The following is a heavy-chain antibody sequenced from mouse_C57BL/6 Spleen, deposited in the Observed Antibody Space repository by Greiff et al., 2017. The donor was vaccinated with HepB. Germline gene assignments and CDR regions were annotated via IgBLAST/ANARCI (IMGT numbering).Heavy chain of an antibody. Sequence: QVQLQQPGTELVKPGASVKLSCKASGYIFTSYWMHWVKQRPGQGLEWIGNINPSNGGTNYNEKFKSKATLTVYKSSSTAYMQLSSLTSEDSAVYYCASGNYGYYYAMDYWGQGTSVTVSS. CDR3: ASGNYGYYYAMDY. D-gene: IGHD2-1*01. V-gene: IGHV1-53*01. CDR2: INPSNGGT. J-gene: IGHJ4*01. CDR1: GYIFTSYW.